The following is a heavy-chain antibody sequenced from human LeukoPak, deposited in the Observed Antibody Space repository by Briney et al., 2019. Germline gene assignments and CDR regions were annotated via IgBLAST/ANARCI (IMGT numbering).Heavy chain of an antibody. Sequence: QTSETLSLTCTVSGGSISTYYWSWIRQPPGKGLEWIGYIYYSGSTNYNPSLKSRVTISIDTSKNQFSLNLSSVTAADTAVYYCARSERYSSGWYFYFDYWGQGTLVTVSS. CDR1: GGSISTYY. CDR2: IYYSGST. V-gene: IGHV4-59*01. CDR3: ARSERYSSGWYFYFDY. D-gene: IGHD6-19*01. J-gene: IGHJ4*02.